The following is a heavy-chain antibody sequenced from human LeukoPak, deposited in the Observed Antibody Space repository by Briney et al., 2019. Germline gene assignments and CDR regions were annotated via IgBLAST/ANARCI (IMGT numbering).Heavy chain of an antibody. Sequence: GGSLRLSCAAXRLILSSYWMHWVRQAPGKGLVWVSRINSDGSSTIYADPVKGRFTISRDYAKNTVYLQMNSLRVDDTAVYYCAGHYGSGRYHYYYMDVWGRGTTVTVSS. CDR2: INSDGSST. CDR3: AGHYGSGRYHYYYMDV. D-gene: IGHD3-10*01. V-gene: IGHV3-74*01. CDR1: RLILSSYW. J-gene: IGHJ6*03.